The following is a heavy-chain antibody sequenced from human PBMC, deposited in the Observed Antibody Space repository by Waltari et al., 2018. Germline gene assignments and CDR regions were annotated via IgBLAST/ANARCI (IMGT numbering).Heavy chain of an antibody. CDR2: MNPNSGNT. J-gene: IGHJ6*02. V-gene: IGHV1-8*01. CDR1: GYTFTSYD. D-gene: IGHD2-2*02. CDR3: ARMNIVVVPAAIMGNYYYYYGMDV. Sequence: QVQLVQSGAEVKKPGASVKVSCKASGYTFTSYDINWVRQAPGQGLEWMGWMNPNSGNTGYAQKFQGRVTMTRNTSISTAYMELSSLRSEDTAVYYCARMNIVVVPAAIMGNYYYYYGMDVWGQGTTVTVSS.